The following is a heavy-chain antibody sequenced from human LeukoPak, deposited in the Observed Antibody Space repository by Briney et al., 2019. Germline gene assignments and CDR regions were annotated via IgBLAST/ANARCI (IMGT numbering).Heavy chain of an antibody. CDR3: AKAGSDVARFFDY. Sequence: GASVKVSCKASGYTFTGYYMHWVRQAPGQGLEWMGWINPNSGGTNYAQKFQGRVTMTRDTSISTAYMELSRLRSDDTAVYYCAKAGSDVARFFDYWGQGTLVTVSS. CDR2: INPNSGGT. CDR1: GYTFTGYY. D-gene: IGHD2-21*01. V-gene: IGHV1-2*02. J-gene: IGHJ4*02.